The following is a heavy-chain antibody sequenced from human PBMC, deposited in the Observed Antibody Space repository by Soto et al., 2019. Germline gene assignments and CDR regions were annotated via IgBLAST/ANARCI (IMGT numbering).Heavy chain of an antibody. CDR3: ARDYYGSGSPTNHYYYYYMDV. J-gene: IGHJ6*03. Sequence: QVQLVQSGAEVKKPGSSVKVSCKASGGTFSSYTISWVRQAPGQGLEWMGRIIPILGIANYAQKFQGRVTITADKSTSTAYMELSSLRSEDTAVYYCARDYYGSGSPTNHYYYYYMDVWCKGTTVTVS. CDR1: GGTFSSYT. V-gene: IGHV1-69*08. D-gene: IGHD3-10*01. CDR2: IIPILGIA.